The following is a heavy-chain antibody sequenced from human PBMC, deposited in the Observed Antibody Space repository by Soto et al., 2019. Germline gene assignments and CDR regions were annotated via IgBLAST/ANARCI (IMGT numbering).Heavy chain of an antibody. D-gene: IGHD2-2*01. Sequence: ASVKVSCKASGYTFTSYGISWVRQAPGQGLEWMGWISAYNGNTNYAQKLQGRVTMTTDTSTSTAYMELRSLRSDDTAVYYCAREKGVVTAARVRYGMDVWGQGTTVTVSS. V-gene: IGHV1-18*01. CDR3: AREKGVVTAARVRYGMDV. CDR2: ISAYNGNT. J-gene: IGHJ6*02. CDR1: GYTFTSYG.